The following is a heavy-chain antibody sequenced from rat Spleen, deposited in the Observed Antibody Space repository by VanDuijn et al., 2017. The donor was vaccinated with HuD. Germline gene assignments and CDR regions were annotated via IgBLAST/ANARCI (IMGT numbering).Heavy chain of an antibody. CDR3: ARYEYYSSPFGY. D-gene: IGHD1-2*01. Sequence: EVQLQESGPGLVKPSQSLSLTCSVTGYSITSNYWGWIRKSLGNKMEWIGHISNSGSTSYNPSLKSRISITRDTSKNQFFLQLNSVTTEDTATYYCARYEYYSSPFGYWGQGTLVTVSS. J-gene: IGHJ3*01. CDR1: GYSITSNY. CDR2: ISNSGST. V-gene: IGHV3-1*01.